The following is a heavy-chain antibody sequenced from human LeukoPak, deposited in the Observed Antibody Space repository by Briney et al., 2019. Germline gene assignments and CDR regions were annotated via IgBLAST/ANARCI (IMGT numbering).Heavy chain of an antibody. CDR1: GFTFSSYW. Sequence: PGGSLRLPCAASGFTFSSYWMSWVRQAPGKGLEWVANIKQDGSEKYYVDSVKGRFTISRDNAKNSLYLQMNSLRAEDTAVYYCARDTVGVLRTPKPVDYWGQGTLVTVSS. CDR2: IKQDGSEK. V-gene: IGHV3-7*01. CDR3: ARDTVGVLRTPKPVDY. J-gene: IGHJ4*02. D-gene: IGHD1-14*01.